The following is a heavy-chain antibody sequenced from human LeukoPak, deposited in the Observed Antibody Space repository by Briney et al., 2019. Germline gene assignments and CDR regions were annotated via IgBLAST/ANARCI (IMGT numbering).Heavy chain of an antibody. J-gene: IGHJ5*02. Sequence: PSETLSLTCTVSGGSISSSYWSWIRQPPGKGLEWIGYIYYSGSTNYTPSLTSRVTISVDTSKNQFSLKLSSVTAADTAVYYCARAWSVVVPAAKLFDPWGQGTLVTVSS. CDR1: GGSISSSY. CDR3: ARAWSVVVPAAKLFDP. D-gene: IGHD2-2*01. V-gene: IGHV4-59*01. CDR2: IYYSGST.